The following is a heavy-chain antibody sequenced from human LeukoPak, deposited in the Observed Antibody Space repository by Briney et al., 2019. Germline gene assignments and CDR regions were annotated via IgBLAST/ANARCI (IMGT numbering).Heavy chain of an antibody. D-gene: IGHD3-9*01. J-gene: IGHJ6*02. CDR2: ISYDGSNK. V-gene: IGHV3-30-3*01. CDR1: GFTFSSYA. CDR3: AREGGGYFDWLPSYYYGMDV. Sequence: GRSLRLSCAASGFTFSSYAMHWVRQAPGKGLEWVAVISYDGSNKYYADSVKGRFTISRDNSKNTLYLQMNSLRAEDTAVYYGAREGGGYFDWLPSYYYGMDVWGQGTTVTVSS.